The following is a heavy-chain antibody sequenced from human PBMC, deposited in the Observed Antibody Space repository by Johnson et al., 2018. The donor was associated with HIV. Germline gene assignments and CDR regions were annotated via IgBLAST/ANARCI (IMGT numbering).Heavy chain of an antibody. CDR2: ISGSDHST. CDR3: AKSQDRSAHDYDFDL. CDR1: AFTFSSND. V-gene: IGHV3-23*04. J-gene: IGHJ3*01. Sequence: QLVESGGGLVQPGGSLRLSCGASAFTFSSNDMKWVRQAPGKGLEWVSPISGSDHSTYYSDSVKGRFTISRDNSKNTLYVQMHSLRGEDTAVYFCAKSQDRSAHDYDFDLWGQGTMVTVSS. D-gene: IGHD3-22*01.